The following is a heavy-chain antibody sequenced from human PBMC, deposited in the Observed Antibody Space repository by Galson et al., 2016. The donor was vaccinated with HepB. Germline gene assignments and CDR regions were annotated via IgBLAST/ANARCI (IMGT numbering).Heavy chain of an antibody. D-gene: IGHD2-15*01. V-gene: IGHV3-30*18. J-gene: IGHJ4*02. CDR1: GFRFSDYG. CDR3: AKEEDAVVVEGASPHFDY. CDR2: ISYDGSRK. Sequence: SLRLSCAASGFRFSDYGLHWVRQAPGKGLEWVTFISYDGSRKSYADSVKGRFTISRYNSKSTLFLHMSSLRPEDTALYYCAKEEDAVVVEGASPHFDYWGPGTLVTVSS.